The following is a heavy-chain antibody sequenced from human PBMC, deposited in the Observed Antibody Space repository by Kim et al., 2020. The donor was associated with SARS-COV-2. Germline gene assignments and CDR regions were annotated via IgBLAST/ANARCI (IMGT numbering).Heavy chain of an antibody. CDR3: ARGWLSNGGLGFDY. CDR2: IYYSGST. CDR1: GGSISSGDYY. J-gene: IGHJ4*02. Sequence: SETLSLTCTVSGGSISSGDYYWSWIRQPPGKGLEWIGYIYYSGSTYYNPSLKSRVTISVDTSKNQFSLKLSSVTAADTAVYYCARGWLSNGGLGFDYWGQGTLVTVSS. D-gene: IGHD3-16*01. V-gene: IGHV4-30-4*01.